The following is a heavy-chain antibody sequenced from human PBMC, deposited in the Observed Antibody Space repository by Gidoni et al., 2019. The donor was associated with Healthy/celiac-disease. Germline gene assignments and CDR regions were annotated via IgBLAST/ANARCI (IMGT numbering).Heavy chain of an antibody. Sequence: QVQLQESGPGLVKPSQTLSLTCTVSGGSISSGSYYWSWIRQPAGKGLEWIGRIYTSGSTNYNPSLKSRVTMSVDTSKNQFSLKLSSVTAADTAVYYCARGLEAAAGIDYWGQGTLVTVSS. CDR2: IYTSGST. J-gene: IGHJ4*02. CDR3: ARGLEAAAGIDY. V-gene: IGHV4-61*02. D-gene: IGHD6-13*01. CDR1: GGSISSGSYY.